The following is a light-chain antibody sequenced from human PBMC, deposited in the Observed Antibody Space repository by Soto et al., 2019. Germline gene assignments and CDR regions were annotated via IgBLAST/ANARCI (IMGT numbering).Light chain of an antibody. Sequence: QSVLTQPASVSGSPGQSITISCTGTTSDVGGYNYVSWYQQHPGKAPKIMIYDVNNRPSGVSNRFSGSKSGNTASLTISGLQAEDETDYYCSSYTSSHTYVFGTGTKLTVL. J-gene: IGLJ1*01. V-gene: IGLV2-14*03. CDR3: SSYTSSHTYV. CDR1: TSDVGGYNY. CDR2: DVN.